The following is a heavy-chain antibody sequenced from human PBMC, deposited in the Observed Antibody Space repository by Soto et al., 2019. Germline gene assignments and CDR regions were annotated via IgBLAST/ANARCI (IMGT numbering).Heavy chain of an antibody. J-gene: IGHJ4*02. D-gene: IGHD1-26*01. V-gene: IGHV1-69*02. CDR1: GGTFSSYT. CDR3: ASFIVGATSSKGY. Sequence: QVQLVQSGAEVKKPGSSVKVSCKASGGTFSSYTISWVRQAPGQGLEWMGRFIPILGIANYAQKFQGRVTITADKSTSTAYMELSSLRSEDTAVYYCASFIVGATSSKGYWGQGTLVTVSS. CDR2: FIPILGIA.